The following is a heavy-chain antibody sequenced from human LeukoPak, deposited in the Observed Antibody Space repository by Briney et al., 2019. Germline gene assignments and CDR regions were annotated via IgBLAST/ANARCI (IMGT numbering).Heavy chain of an antibody. J-gene: IGHJ4*02. CDR1: GFTFSSHS. D-gene: IGHD5-18*01. Sequence: PGGSLRLSCAASGFTFSSHSMNWVRQAPGKGLEWVSSISSSSSYIYYADSVKGRFTISRDNAKNSLYLQMNSLRAEDTAVYYCARGVTPNFDYWGQGTLVTVST. CDR3: ARGVTPNFDY. V-gene: IGHV3-21*01. CDR2: ISSSSSYI.